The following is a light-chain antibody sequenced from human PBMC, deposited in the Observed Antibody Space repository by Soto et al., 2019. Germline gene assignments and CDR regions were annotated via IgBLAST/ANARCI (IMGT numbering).Light chain of an antibody. Sequence: QSALTQPASVSGSPGQSITISCIGTSSDVGGYHYVSWYQLHPGKAPKLMIYDVNNRPSGVSNRFSGSKSGYTASLTISGLQAEDEADYFCSSYTTSNTVLFGGGTKLTVL. CDR1: SSDVGGYHY. J-gene: IGLJ2*01. CDR2: DVN. CDR3: SSYTTSNTVL. V-gene: IGLV2-14*03.